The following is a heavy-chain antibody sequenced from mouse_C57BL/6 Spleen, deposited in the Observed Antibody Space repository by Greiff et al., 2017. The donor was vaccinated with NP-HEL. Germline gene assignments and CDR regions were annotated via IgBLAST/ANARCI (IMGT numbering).Heavy chain of an antibody. CDR3: VRPLYDYDGFAY. V-gene: IGHV10-1*01. D-gene: IGHD2-4*01. Sequence: EVMLVESGGGLVQPKGSLKLSCAASGFSFTTYAMNWVRQAPGKGLEWVARIRSKSNNYATYYADSVKDRFTISRDDSESMLYLQMNNLKTEDTAMYYCVRPLYDYDGFAYWGQGTLVTVSA. CDR2: IRSKSNNYAT. CDR1: GFSFTTYA. J-gene: IGHJ3*01.